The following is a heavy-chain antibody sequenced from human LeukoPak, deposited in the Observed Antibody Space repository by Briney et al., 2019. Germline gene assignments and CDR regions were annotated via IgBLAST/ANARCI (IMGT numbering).Heavy chain of an antibody. V-gene: IGHV3-23*01. D-gene: IGHD2-2*01. CDR2: ISGSGGST. J-gene: IGHJ4*02. CDR3: AKAGTTSWFYFDY. Sequence: GGTLRLSCAASGFTFSSYGMSWVRQAPGKGLEWVSAISGSGGSTYYADSVKGRFTISRDNSKNTLFLQMNSLRAEDTAVYYCAKAGTTSWFYFDYWGQGALVTVSS. CDR1: GFTFSSYG.